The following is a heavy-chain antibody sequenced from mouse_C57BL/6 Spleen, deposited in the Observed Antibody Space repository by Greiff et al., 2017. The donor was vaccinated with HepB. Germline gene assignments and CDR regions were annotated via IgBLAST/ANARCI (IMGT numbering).Heavy chain of an antibody. Sequence: VQLQQSGAELVKPGASVKISCKASGYAFSSYWMNWVKQRPGKGLEWIGQIYPGDGDTNYNGKFKGKATLTADKSSSTAYMQLSSLTSEDSAVYFCARRGPRNWYFDVWGTGTTVTVSS. CDR3: ARRGPRNWYFDV. CDR1: GYAFSSYW. V-gene: IGHV1-80*01. CDR2: IYPGDGDT. J-gene: IGHJ1*03.